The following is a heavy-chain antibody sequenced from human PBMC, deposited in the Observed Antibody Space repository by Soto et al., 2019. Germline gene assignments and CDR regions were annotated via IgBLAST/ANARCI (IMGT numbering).Heavy chain of an antibody. CDR1: GLTFRSYW. D-gene: IGHD3-10*01. Sequence: EVQLVESGGGLVQPGESLRLSCAASGLTFRSYWMHWVRQAPGKGLVWVSRINTDGSVAMYVDSVKGRFTISRDNAKNTLYLHMNSLRAEDTAVYYCVRDMQFGRLDSWGQGTLVTVSS. V-gene: IGHV3-74*03. CDR2: INTDGSVA. CDR3: VRDMQFGRLDS. J-gene: IGHJ4*02.